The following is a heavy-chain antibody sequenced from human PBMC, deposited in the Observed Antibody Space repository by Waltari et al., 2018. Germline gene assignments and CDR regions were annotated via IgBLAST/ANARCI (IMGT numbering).Heavy chain of an antibody. J-gene: IGHJ6*02. D-gene: IGHD5-12*01. CDR1: GFTFSSSS. CDR2: ISSSSSYI. V-gene: IGHV3-21*01. Sequence: EVQLVESGGGLVKPGGSLRLSCAASGFTFSSSSMNWVRQAPGKGLEWVSSISSSSSYIYYADSVKGRFTISRDNAKNSLYLQMNSLRAEDTAVYYCARDLGRGYSGHLYYYYGMDVWGQGTTVTVSS. CDR3: ARDLGRGYSGHLYYYYGMDV.